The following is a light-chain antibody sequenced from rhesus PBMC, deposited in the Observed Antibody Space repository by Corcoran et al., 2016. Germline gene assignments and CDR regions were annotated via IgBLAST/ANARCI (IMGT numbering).Light chain of an antibody. CDR1: QDISGY. CDR3: QQHDSYPLT. V-gene: IGKV1-25*01. J-gene: IGKJ4*01. Sequence: DIQMTQSPSSLPASVGDTVTLTCRASQDISGYLAWYQQKPGKAPKLLIYKESTLQSGAPSRFSGSGSGTDFTLTFSSLQPEDFATYYCQQHDSYPLTFGGGTNVEIK. CDR2: KES.